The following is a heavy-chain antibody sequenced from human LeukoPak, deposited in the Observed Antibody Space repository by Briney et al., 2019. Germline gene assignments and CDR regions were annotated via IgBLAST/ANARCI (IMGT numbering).Heavy chain of an antibody. CDR1: GGSISSGDYY. V-gene: IGHV4-30-4*08. CDR3: ARLSIHDYHFDY. J-gene: IGHJ4*02. D-gene: IGHD5/OR15-5a*01. CDR2: IYYSGST. Sequence: SQTLSLTCTVSGGSISSGDYYWSWIRQPPGKGLEWIGYIYYSGSTYYNPSLKSRVTISVDTSKNQFSLKLSSVTAADTAVYYCARLSIHDYHFDYWGQGTLVTVSS.